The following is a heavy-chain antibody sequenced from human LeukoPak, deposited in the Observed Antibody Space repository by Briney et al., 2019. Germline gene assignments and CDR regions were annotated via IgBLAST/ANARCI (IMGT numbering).Heavy chain of an antibody. CDR2: IKQDGSEK. V-gene: IGHV3-7*01. CDR1: GFTLSSYW. CDR3: ARVGVLRFLDPGDAFDI. Sequence: GGSLRLSCAASGFTLSSYWMSWVRQAPGKGLEWVANIKQDGSEKYYVDSVKGRFTISRDNAKNSLYLQMNSLRAEDTAVYYCARVGVLRFLDPGDAFDIWGQGTMVTVSS. J-gene: IGHJ3*02. D-gene: IGHD3-3*01.